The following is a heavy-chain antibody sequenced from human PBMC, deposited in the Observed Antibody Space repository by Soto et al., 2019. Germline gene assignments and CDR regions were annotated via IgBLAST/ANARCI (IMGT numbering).Heavy chain of an antibody. CDR2: TYYRSKRYN. V-gene: IGHV6-1*01. CDR1: GDSVSINSAA. CDR3: ARRSAPNDAFDI. Sequence: PSQTLSLTCAISGDSVSINSAAWNWIRQCPSRGLEWLGRTYYRSKRYNDYAVSVKSRITINPDTSKNQFSLQLNSVTPEDTAVYYCARRSAPNDAFDIWGQGTMVTVSS. J-gene: IGHJ3*02. D-gene: IGHD6-6*01.